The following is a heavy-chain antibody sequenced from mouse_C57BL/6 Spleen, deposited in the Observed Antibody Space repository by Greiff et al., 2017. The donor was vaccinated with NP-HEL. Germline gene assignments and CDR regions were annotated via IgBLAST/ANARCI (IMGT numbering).Heavy chain of an antibody. J-gene: IGHJ2*01. V-gene: IGHV5-17*01. CDR3: ARIYYGYDGDFDY. CDR1: GFTFSDYG. Sequence: EVKLMESGGGLVKPGGSLKLSCAASGFTFSDYGMHWVRQAPEKGLEWVAYISSGSSTIYYADTVKGRFTISRDNAKNTLFLQMTSLRSEDTAMYYCARIYYGYDGDFDYWGQGTTLTVSS. CDR2: ISSGSSTI. D-gene: IGHD2-2*01.